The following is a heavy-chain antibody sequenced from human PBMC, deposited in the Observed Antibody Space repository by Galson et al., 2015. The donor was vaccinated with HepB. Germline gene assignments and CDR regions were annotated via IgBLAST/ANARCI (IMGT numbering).Heavy chain of an antibody. D-gene: IGHD3-22*01. CDR1: GGTLTTYV. CDR3: AREYYDDNGYRMHWYFDL. Sequence: SVKVSCKASGGTLTTYVFSWVRQAPGQGLEWMGGIIPMFGTTSYAQKFQGRLTISVDESTTTVYMELDSLKSEDTAVYYCAREYYDDNGYRMHWYFDLWGRGTLVTVSS. V-gene: IGHV1-69*13. CDR2: IIPMFGTT. J-gene: IGHJ2*01.